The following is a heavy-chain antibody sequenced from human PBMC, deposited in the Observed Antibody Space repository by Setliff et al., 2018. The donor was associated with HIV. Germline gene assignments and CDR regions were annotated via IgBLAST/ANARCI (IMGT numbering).Heavy chain of an antibody. J-gene: IGHJ4*02. Sequence: SETLSLTCSVSGASISSYYWSWIRQPPGKGLEWVGSTSDSGTPKYNPSLKSRVTISVDTSKNQFSLKLTSVTAADTALYYCARGAKGTNSAYYFDYWGQGKLVTVSS. CDR1: GASISSYY. CDR3: ARGAKGTNSAYYFDY. D-gene: IGHD2-8*01. CDR2: TSDSGTP. V-gene: IGHV4-59*12.